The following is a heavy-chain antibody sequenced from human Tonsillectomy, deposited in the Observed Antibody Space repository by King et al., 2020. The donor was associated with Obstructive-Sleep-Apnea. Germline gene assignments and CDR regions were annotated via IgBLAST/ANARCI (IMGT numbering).Heavy chain of an antibody. Sequence: PLQESGPGLVKPSQTLSLTCTVSGGSISSGDYYWSWIRQPPGKGLEWIGYIFYTGSTYYSPSLKSRVSISIDTSKNQFSLKLSSMTAADTAVYYCVRVYYGSGNWVDPWGQGTLVTVSS. CDR1: GGSISSGDYY. CDR3: VRVYYGSGNWVDP. V-gene: IGHV4-30-4*01. J-gene: IGHJ5*02. D-gene: IGHD3-10*01. CDR2: IFYTGST.